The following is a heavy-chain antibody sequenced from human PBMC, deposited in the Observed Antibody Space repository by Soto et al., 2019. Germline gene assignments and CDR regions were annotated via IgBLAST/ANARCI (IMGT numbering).Heavy chain of an antibody. CDR2: ISSSSSYI. V-gene: IGHV3-21*01. Sequence: EVQLVESGGGLVKPGGSLRLSCAASGFTFSTYSMNWVRQAPGKGLEWVSSISSSSSYIHYADSLKGRFTISRDNAKNSLYLQLSSLRADDTAVYYCARGAEYSGSSDGLQHWGQGTLVIVSS. CDR1: GFTFSTYS. CDR3: ARGAEYSGSSDGLQH. D-gene: IGHD6-6*01. J-gene: IGHJ1*01.